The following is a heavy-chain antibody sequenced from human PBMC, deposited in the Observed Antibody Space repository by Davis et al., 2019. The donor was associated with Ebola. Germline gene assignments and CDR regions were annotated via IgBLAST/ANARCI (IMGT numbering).Heavy chain of an antibody. CDR3: ATDSGWQMSP. CDR2: IKQDGSES. D-gene: IGHD6-25*01. V-gene: IGHV3-7*01. J-gene: IGHJ5*02. Sequence: PGGSLRLSCAASGFTFSSYWMSWVRQAPGKGPEWVANIKQDGSESHYVDSVKGQFTISRDNAKNSLYLQMNSLRAEDTAIYYCATDSGWQMSPWGQGTLVTVSS. CDR1: GFTFSSYW.